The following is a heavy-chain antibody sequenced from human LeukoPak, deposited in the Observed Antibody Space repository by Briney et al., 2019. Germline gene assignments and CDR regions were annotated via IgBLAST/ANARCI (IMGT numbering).Heavy chain of an antibody. J-gene: IGHJ5*02. CDR2: ISASNGAT. CDR3: ARVVVGATHNYFDP. CDR1: GYTFTSYG. Sequence: ASVKVSCKASGYTFTSYGLSWVRQAPGQGLEWMGWISASNGATNYAQKFQGRVTMTTETSTSTAYTELRSLRSDDTAVYYCARVVVGATHNYFDPWGQGTLVTVSS. V-gene: IGHV1-18*01. D-gene: IGHD2-15*01.